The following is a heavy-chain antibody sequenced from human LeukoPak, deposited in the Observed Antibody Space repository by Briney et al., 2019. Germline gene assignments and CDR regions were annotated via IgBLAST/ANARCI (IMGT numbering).Heavy chain of an antibody. J-gene: IGHJ2*01. Sequence: SVKVSCKASGGTFSSYAISWVRQAPGQGLEGMGRIIHILGIANYAQKFQGRVTITADKSTSTAYMELSSLRSEDTAVYYCARGVAAVYWYFDLWGRGTLVTVSS. V-gene: IGHV1-69*04. CDR1: GGTFSSYA. D-gene: IGHD6-13*01. CDR2: IIHILGIA. CDR3: ARGVAAVYWYFDL.